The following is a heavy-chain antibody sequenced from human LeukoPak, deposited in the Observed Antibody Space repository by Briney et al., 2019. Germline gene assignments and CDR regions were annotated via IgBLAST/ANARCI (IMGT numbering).Heavy chain of an antibody. CDR1: GYTFTSYG. Sequence: ASVKVSCKASGYTFTSYGISWVRQAPGRGLEWMGWISAYKGNIKYSQKFQGRVTMTTDTSTSTAYMEVRSLRSDGTAVYYCASDGRDGYNYRNHYWGQGTLVTVSS. V-gene: IGHV1-18*01. CDR2: ISAYKGNI. J-gene: IGHJ4*02. D-gene: IGHD5-24*01. CDR3: ASDGRDGYNYRNHY.